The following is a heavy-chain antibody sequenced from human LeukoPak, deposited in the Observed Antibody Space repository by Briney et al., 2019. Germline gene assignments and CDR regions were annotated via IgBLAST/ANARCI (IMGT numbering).Heavy chain of an antibody. CDR3: AKEARYSSSWYYYYYGMDV. CDR2: ISYDGSNK. D-gene: IGHD6-13*01. V-gene: IGHV3-30*18. Sequence: GGSLRLSCAASGFTFSSYGMHWVRQAPGKGLEWVAVISYDGSNKYYVDSVKGRFTISRDNSKNTLYLQMNSLRAEDTAVYYCAKEARYSSSWYYYYYGMDVWGQGTTVTVSS. J-gene: IGHJ6*02. CDR1: GFTFSSYG.